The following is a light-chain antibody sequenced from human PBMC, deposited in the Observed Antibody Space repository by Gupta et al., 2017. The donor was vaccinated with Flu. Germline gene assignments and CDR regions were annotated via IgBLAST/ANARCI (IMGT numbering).Light chain of an antibody. CDR3: QQYGGVPFT. V-gene: IGKV3-20*01. CDR1: QSVTSNY. CDR2: GAS. Sequence: VSPQSPGTLSLSPGERATLSCRASQSVTSNYLAWYQQKPGQTPRLLIYGASSRATGLPDRFSGSGSGTDFTLTISRLEPEDFAVYYCQQYGGVPFTFGQGTRVEI. J-gene: IGKJ5*01.